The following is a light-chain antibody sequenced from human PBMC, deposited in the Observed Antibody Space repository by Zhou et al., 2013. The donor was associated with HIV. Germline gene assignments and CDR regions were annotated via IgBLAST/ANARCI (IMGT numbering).Light chain of an antibody. V-gene: IGKV3D-20*02. Sequence: EIVLTQSPGTLSLSPGERATLSCRASHTISANYLAWYQQKPGQAPRLLVYGASTRATGIPDRFSGSGSGTDFTLTISSLEPEDFAVYYCQQRSNWLTFGGGTKVEIK. CDR1: HTISANY. CDR2: GAS. CDR3: QQRSNWLT. J-gene: IGKJ4*01.